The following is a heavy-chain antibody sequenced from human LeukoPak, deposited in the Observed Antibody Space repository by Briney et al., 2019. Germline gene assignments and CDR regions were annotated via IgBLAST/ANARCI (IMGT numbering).Heavy chain of an antibody. D-gene: IGHD5-24*01. CDR1: RFTFSTYG. CDR2: LSGSGGNT. Sequence: GGSMRLSCVASRFTFSTYGMSWVRQAPEKVLEFVSALSGSGGNTSYADCVKGRFTISRDNSKNTLYLQMNSLRAEDTAVYYCAKERGSRELFDYWGQGILVTVSS. J-gene: IGHJ4*02. CDR3: AKERGSRELFDY. V-gene: IGHV3-23*01.